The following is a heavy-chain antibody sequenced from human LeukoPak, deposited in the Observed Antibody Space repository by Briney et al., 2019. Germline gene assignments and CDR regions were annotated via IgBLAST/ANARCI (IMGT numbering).Heavy chain of an antibody. CDR2: DHHSGST. Sequence: KPSETLSLTCTVSVGSISSYSWSWIRQPPGKGLEWIGYDHHSGSTNYNPSLKSRVTISVDTSKNQFSLKLSSVTAADTAVYYCVRVNSGWYSFDYWGQGTLVTVSS. V-gene: IGHV4-59*08. D-gene: IGHD6-19*01. J-gene: IGHJ4*02. CDR3: VRVNSGWYSFDY. CDR1: VGSISSYS.